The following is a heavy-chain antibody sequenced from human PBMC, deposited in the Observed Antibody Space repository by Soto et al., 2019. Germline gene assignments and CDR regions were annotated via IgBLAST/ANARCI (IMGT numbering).Heavy chain of an antibody. CDR1: GGSISSSSYY. Sequence: SETLSLTCTVSGGSISSSSYYWGWIRQPPGKGLEWIGSIYYSGSTYYNPSLKSRVTISVDTSKNHFSLKLSSVTAADTAVYYCARDRGITGTTFFDYWGQGTLVTVSS. V-gene: IGHV4-39*07. J-gene: IGHJ4*02. CDR2: IYYSGST. CDR3: ARDRGITGTTFFDY. D-gene: IGHD1-20*01.